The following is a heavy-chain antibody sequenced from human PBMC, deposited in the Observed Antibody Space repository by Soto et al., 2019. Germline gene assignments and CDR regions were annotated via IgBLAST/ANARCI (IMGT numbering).Heavy chain of an antibody. CDR2: IYYSGST. J-gene: IGHJ5*02. CDR1: GGSISSGDYY. CDR3: ARVLNYYGSGSYYPFDP. Sequence: SETLSLTCTVSGGSISSGDYYWSWIRQPPGKGLEWIGYIYYSGSTYYNPSLKSRVTISVDTSKNQFSLKLSSVTAADTAVHYCARVLNYYGSGSYYPFDPWGQGTLVTVSS. V-gene: IGHV4-30-4*01. D-gene: IGHD3-10*01.